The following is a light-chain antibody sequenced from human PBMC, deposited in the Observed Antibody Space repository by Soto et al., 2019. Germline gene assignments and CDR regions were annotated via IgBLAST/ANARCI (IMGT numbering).Light chain of an antibody. Sequence: QSVLTQPASVFGSPGQSITISCTGTSSDVGGYNFVSWCQQHPGKAPKLMIYEVSNRPSGVSNRFSGSKSGNTASLTISGLQPEDEADYYCSSYTTSSTVVFGTGTRSPS. J-gene: IGLJ1*01. CDR1: SSDVGGYNF. CDR3: SSYTTSSTVV. V-gene: IGLV2-14*03. CDR2: EVS.